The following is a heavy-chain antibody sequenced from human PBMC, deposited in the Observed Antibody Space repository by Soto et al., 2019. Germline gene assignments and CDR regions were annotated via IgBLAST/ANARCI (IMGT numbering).Heavy chain of an antibody. CDR1: GFTFSSYS. J-gene: IGHJ3*02. CDR3: ARDWSVAFDI. CDR2: ISSSSSYI. Sequence: GGSLRLSCAASGFTFSSYSMNWVRQAPGKGLEWVSSISSSSSYIDYADSVKGRFTISRDNAKNSLYLQMNSLRAEDTAVYYCARDWSVAFDIWGQGTMVTVSS. V-gene: IGHV3-21*01.